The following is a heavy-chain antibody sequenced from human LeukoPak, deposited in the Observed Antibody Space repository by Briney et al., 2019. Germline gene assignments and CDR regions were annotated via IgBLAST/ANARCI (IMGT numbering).Heavy chain of an antibody. CDR3: ARIAVAKARFVEYFQH. CDR1: GYTFTGYY. J-gene: IGHJ1*01. CDR2: INPNSGGT. D-gene: IGHD6-19*01. Sequence: ASVKVSCKASGYTFTGYYMHWVRQAPGQGLEWMGWINPNSGGTNYAQKFQGRVTMTRDTSISTVYMELSRLRSDDTAVYYCARIAVAKARFVEYFQHWGQGTLVTVSS. V-gene: IGHV1-2*02.